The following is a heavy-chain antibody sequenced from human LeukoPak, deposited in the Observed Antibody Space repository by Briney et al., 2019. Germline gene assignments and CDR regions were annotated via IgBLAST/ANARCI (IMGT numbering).Heavy chain of an antibody. Sequence: GGSLRLSCAASGLTFSNYWMSWDRQAPGNGREWVGTVRQDGSVTNYVDSVKGRFTISRDNGQNSVYLQMNSLRAEDTGFYYCGNQCSGGSCPEYWGQGTLVTVSS. J-gene: IGHJ4*02. CDR2: VRQDGSVT. D-gene: IGHD2-15*01. CDR3: GNQCSGGSCPEY. CDR1: GLTFSNYW. V-gene: IGHV3-7*01.